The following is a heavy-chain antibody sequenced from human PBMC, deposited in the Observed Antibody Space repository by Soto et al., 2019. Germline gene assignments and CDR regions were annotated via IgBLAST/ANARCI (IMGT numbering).Heavy chain of an antibody. CDR3: ARARGSSWYSDY. CDR1: GFTFSSYS. Sequence: AGGSLRLSCAASGFTFSSYSMSWVRQAPGKGLEWVSSISSSSSDIYYADSVKGRVTISRDNAKNSLYLQMNSLRDEDTAVYYCARARGSSWYSDYWGQGTLVTVSS. CDR2: ISSSSSDI. D-gene: IGHD6-13*01. J-gene: IGHJ4*02. V-gene: IGHV3-21*01.